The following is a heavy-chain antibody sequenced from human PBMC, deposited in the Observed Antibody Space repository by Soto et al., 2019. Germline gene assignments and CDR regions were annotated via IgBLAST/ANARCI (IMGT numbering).Heavy chain of an antibody. D-gene: IGHD6-6*01. CDR3: ARGYSSSSRGDY. CDR1: GYTFTSYG. CDR2: INTYDGNT. J-gene: IGHJ4*02. V-gene: IGHV1-18*01. Sequence: QVQLVQSGAEVKKPGASVKVSCKASGYTFTSYGITWVRQAPGQGLDWMGWINTYDGNTNFAQKFQGRVTMTTDTSTSTVYMELRRLTSDDTAVYYCARGYSSSSRGDYWGQGTLVTVSS.